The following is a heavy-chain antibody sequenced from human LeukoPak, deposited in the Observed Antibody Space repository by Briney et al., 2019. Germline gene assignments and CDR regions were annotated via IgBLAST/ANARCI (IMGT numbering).Heavy chain of an antibody. CDR1: GYTFTSYG. Sequence: ASVKVSCKASGYTFTSYGISWVRQAPGQGLEWMGWISAYNGNTNYAQKLQGRVTMTTDASTSTAYMELRSLRSDDTAVYYCARVRLKGVVAATPGDYWGQGTLVTVSS. CDR3: ARVRLKGVVAATPGDY. CDR2: ISAYNGNT. D-gene: IGHD2-15*01. J-gene: IGHJ4*02. V-gene: IGHV1-18*01.